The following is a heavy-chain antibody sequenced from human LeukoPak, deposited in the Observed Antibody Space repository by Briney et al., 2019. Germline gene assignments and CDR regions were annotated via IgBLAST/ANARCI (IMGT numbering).Heavy chain of an antibody. V-gene: IGHV1-2*02. CDR1: GYTFTGYY. CDR3: ASSGSSWEPIDY. J-gene: IGHJ4*02. D-gene: IGHD6-13*01. CDR2: INPNSGGT. Sequence: EASVKVSCKASGYTFTGYYMHWVRQAPGQGLEWMGWINPNSGGTNYAQKFQGRVTMPRDTSISTAYMELSRLRSDETAVYYCASSGSSWEPIDYWGEGTLVTVSS.